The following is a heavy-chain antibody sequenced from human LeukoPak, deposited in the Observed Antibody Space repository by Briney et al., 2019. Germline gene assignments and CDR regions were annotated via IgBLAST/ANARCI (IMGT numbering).Heavy chain of an antibody. CDR1: GFTFSSYG. CDR2: IWYDGSNK. Sequence: GGSLRLSCAASGFTFSSYGMHWVRQDPGKGLEWVAVIWYDGSNKYYADSVKGRFTISRDNSKNTLYLQMNSLRAEDTAVYYCARGGLLGYCSGGSCYSSPYGMDVWGQGTTVTVSS. J-gene: IGHJ6*02. V-gene: IGHV3-33*01. D-gene: IGHD2-15*01. CDR3: ARGGLLGYCSGGSCYSSPYGMDV.